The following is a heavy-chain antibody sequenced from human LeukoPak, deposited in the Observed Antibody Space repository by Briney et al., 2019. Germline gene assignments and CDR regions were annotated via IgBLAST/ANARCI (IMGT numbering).Heavy chain of an antibody. Sequence: GGSLRLSCAASGFTFSSYWMSWVRQAPGKGLEWVANIKQDGSEKYYVDSVRGRFTISRDNAKNSLYLQMNSLRAEDTAVYYWARGPRIIAARRSAPAVWYEYWGQGDLGT. CDR3: ARGPRIIAARRSAPAVWYEY. CDR1: GFTFSSYW. J-gene: IGHJ4*02. V-gene: IGHV3-7*04. D-gene: IGHD6-6*01. CDR2: IKQDGSEK.